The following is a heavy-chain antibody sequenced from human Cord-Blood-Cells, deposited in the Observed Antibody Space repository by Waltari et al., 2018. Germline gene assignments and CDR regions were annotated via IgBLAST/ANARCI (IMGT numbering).Heavy chain of an antibody. Sequence: VQPGGSLRLSCAASGFTFSSYEMNWVRQAPGKGLEWVSYISSSGSTIYYAESVKGRFTISRDNAKNSLYLQMNSLRAEDTAVYYCARDGSGSSSFFGNYYYYYGMDVWGQGTTVTVSS. CDR3: ARDGSGSSSFFGNYYYYYGMDV. D-gene: IGHD6-6*01. CDR1: GFTFSSYE. V-gene: IGHV3-48*03. CDR2: ISSSGSTI. J-gene: IGHJ6*02.